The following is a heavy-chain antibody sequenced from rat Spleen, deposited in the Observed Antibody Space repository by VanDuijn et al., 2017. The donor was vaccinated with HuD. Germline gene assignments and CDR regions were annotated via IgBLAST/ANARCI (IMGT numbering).Heavy chain of an antibody. D-gene: IGHD1-1*01. CDR2: ITHTDGST. Sequence: EVQLVESGGGLVQPGRSLKLSCAASGFTFSDYNMAWVRQAPGKGLEWIASITHTDGSTYYPDSVEGRFTVSRDNAKSTLYLQMDSLRSEDTATYYCATDYSGEGVMDAWGQGASVTVSS. V-gene: IGHV5-20*01. CDR3: ATDYSGEGVMDA. J-gene: IGHJ4*01. CDR1: GFTFSDYN.